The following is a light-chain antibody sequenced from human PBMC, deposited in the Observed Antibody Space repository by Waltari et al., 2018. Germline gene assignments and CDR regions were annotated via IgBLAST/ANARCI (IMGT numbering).Light chain of an antibody. J-gene: IGLJ1*01. Sequence: VLTQPPSASGTPGPRVTISCSGGRPNLGPNTVTRYQQPPGTAPKLLMYNTNQRPSGVPDRFSGSKSGTSASLAISGLQSEDEADYYCATWDGSLNGPYVFGTGTKVTVL. CDR2: NTN. V-gene: IGLV1-44*01. CDR3: ATWDGSLNGPYV. CDR1: RPNLGPNT.